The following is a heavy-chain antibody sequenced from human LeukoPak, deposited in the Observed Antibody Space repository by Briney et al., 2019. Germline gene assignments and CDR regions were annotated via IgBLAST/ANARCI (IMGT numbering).Heavy chain of an antibody. CDR3: ARGFVSYYYMDV. V-gene: IGHV4-39*07. CDR1: GGSLATTIYY. Sequence: SETLSLTCTLSGGSLATTIYYWGWIRQPPRKGLEWIGSIYYTGTTYYNPSLKSPVTISVDTSKNQFSLKLSSVTAADTAVYYCARGFVSYYYMDVWGKGTTVTVSS. D-gene: IGHD6-6*01. J-gene: IGHJ6*03. CDR2: IYYTGTT.